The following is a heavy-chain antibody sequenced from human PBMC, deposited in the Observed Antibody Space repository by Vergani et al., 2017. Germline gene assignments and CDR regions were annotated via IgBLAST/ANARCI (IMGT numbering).Heavy chain of an antibody. CDR1: GGTFSSYA. V-gene: IGHV1-69*01. CDR3: ARDLWEYYGSARGFDP. Sequence: QVQLVQSGAEVKKPGSSVKVSCKACGGTFSSYAISWVRQAPGQGLEWMGGIIPIFGTANYAQKFQGRVTITADESTSTAYMELSSLRSEDTAVYYCARDLWEYYGSARGFDPWGQGTLVTVSS. J-gene: IGHJ5*02. CDR2: IIPIFGTA. D-gene: IGHD3-10*01.